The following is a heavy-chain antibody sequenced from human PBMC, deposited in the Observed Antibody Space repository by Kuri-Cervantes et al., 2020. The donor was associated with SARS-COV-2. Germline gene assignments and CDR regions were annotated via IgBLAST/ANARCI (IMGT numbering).Heavy chain of an antibody. Sequence: KVSCKGSGYSFTSYWISWVRQMPGKGLEWMGRIDPSDSYTNYSPSFQGHVTISVDKSISTAYLQWSSLKASDTAMYYCARLYYYDNWALIDYWGQGTLVTVSS. D-gene: IGHD3-22*01. CDR1: GYSFTSYW. J-gene: IGHJ4*02. CDR2: IDPSDSYT. V-gene: IGHV5-10-1*01. CDR3: ARLYYYDNWALIDY.